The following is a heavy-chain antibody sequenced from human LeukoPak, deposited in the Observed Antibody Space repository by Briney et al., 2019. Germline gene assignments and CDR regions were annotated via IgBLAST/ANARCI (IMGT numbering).Heavy chain of an antibody. V-gene: IGHV3-21*01. CDR2: ITSSSSYI. Sequence: GGSLRLSCAASGFTLSGYTMNWVRQAPGKGLEWVSSITSSSSYIYYADSVKGRFTISRDNAKNSLYLQMNSLRAEDTAVYYCARDEGRIAVAGPQYYYYYGMDVWGQGTTVTVSS. J-gene: IGHJ6*02. CDR3: ARDEGRIAVAGPQYYYYYGMDV. D-gene: IGHD6-19*01. CDR1: GFTLSGYT.